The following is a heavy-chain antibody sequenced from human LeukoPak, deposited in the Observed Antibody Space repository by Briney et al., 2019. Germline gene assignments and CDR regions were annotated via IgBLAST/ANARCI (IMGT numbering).Heavy chain of an antibody. V-gene: IGHV7-4-1*02. CDR3: AGVIYYHFIGSARGSDYYMDV. J-gene: IGHJ6*03. D-gene: IGHD3-3*01. CDR2: INTNTGNP. CDR1: GYTFTSYA. Sequence: ASVKVSCKASGYTFTSYAMNWVRQAPGQGLEWMGWINTNTGNPTYAQGFTGRFVFSLDTSVSTAYLQISSLKAEDTAVYYCAGVIYYHFIGSARGSDYYMDVWGKGTTVTVSS.